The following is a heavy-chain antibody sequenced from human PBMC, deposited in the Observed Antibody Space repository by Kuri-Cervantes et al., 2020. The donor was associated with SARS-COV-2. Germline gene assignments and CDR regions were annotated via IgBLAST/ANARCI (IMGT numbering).Heavy chain of an antibody. D-gene: IGHD3-3*01. CDR3: ARDTIFGVVIRESSAFVI. J-gene: IGHJ3*02. V-gene: IGHV3-48*02. CDR2: ISSSSSTI. Sequence: GESLKISCAASGFTFSSYSMNWVRQAPGKGLEWFLYISSSSSTIYYADSVKGRFTISRDNAKNSLYLQMNSLRDEDTAVYYCARDTIFGVVIRESSAFVIWGQGTMVTVSS. CDR1: GFTFSSYS.